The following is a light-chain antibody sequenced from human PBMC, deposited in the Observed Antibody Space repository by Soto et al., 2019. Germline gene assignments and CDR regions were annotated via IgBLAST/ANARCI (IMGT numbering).Light chain of an antibody. CDR3: HQYTNWPLT. J-gene: IGKJ4*01. CDR2: GAS. V-gene: IGKV3-15*01. CDR1: QSISNN. Sequence: EIVMTQSPATLSVSPGERATLSCRASQSISNNLAWYQQQPGQAPRLLIYGASTTATGIPARFSGSGTGTEFTLTISSLQSEDFAVYYCHQYTNWPLTFGGGTK.